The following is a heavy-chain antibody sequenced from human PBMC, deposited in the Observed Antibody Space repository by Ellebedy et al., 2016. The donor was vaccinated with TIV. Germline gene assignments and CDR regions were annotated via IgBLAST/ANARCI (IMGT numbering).Heavy chain of an antibody. CDR1: GFTFTSSA. Sequence: AASVKVSCKAAGFTFTSSAVQWVRQARGQRLEWIGLLVVGNGDTIYAQKFQERVTIIRDMSTSTAYMELSSLNSEDTAVYYCAAGDFDYWGQGTLVTVSS. CDR3: AAGDFDY. V-gene: IGHV1-58*01. J-gene: IGHJ4*02. CDR2: LVVGNGDT.